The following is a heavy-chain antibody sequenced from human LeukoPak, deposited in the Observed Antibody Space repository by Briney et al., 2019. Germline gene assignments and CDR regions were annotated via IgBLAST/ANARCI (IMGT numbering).Heavy chain of an antibody. V-gene: IGHV1-69*05. CDR3: TRAMSGYPFNYYMDV. J-gene: IGHJ6*03. D-gene: IGHD3-3*01. CDR1: GGTFSSYA. CDR2: IIPIFGTA. Sequence: EASVKVSCKASGGTFSSYAISWVRQAPGQGLEWMGGIIPIFGTANYAQKFQGRVTITTDESTSTAYMELSSLRSEDTAVYYCTRAMSGYPFNYYMDVWGKGTTVTVSS.